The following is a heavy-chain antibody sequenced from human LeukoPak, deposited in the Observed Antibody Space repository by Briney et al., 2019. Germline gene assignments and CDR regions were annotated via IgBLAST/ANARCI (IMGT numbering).Heavy chain of an antibody. CDR3: ARNPVAGMSWYFDL. V-gene: IGHV3-21*01. CDR1: GFTFNSHV. J-gene: IGHJ2*01. Sequence: GGSLRLSCEGSGFTFNSHVMNWVRQSPGKGLEWVSSISKSSTYVKYGDSIEGRFSISREDAKKSMYLHMNSLRVEDTAIYYCARNPVAGMSWYFDLWGRGTLVTVSS. D-gene: IGHD6-19*01. CDR2: ISKSSTYV.